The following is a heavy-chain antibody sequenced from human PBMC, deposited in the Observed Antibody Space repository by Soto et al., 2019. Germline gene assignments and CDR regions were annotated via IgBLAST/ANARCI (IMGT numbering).Heavy chain of an antibody. CDR1: GFSFSGSA. D-gene: IGHD3-22*01. CDR2: IRTYANNYAT. CDR3: TRLDYYDRRGSP. Sequence: DVQVVESGGGLVQPGGSLKLSCAASGFSFSGSAMHWVRQASGKGLEWVGRIRTYANNYATAYSASVKGRFTISRDDSKNTAYLQMNSLKTEDTAVYYCTRLDYYDRRGSPWGQGTLVTVSS. J-gene: IGHJ5*02. V-gene: IGHV3-73*02.